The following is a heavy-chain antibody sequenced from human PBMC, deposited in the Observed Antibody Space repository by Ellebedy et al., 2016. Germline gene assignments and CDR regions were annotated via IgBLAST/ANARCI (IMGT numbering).Heavy chain of an antibody. J-gene: IGHJ4*02. CDR3: ARVRYYYDSSGLDY. D-gene: IGHD3-22*01. CDR1: GGSISSSSYY. Sequence: GSLRLXXTVSGGSISSSSYYWGWIRQPPGKGLEWIGSIYYSGSTYYNPSLKSRVTISVDTSKNQFSLKLSSVTAADTAVYYCARVRYYYDSSGLDYWGQGTLVTVSS. V-gene: IGHV4-39*07. CDR2: IYYSGST.